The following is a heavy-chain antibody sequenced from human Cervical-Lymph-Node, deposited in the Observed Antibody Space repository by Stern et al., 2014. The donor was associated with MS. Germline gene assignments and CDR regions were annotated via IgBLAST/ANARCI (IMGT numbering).Heavy chain of an antibody. CDR3: ARDWRTGYSQMFDC. CDR2: VNQDGGET. CDR1: GFTFNTYT. D-gene: IGHD5-24*01. V-gene: IGHV3-7*03. J-gene: IGHJ4*02. Sequence: VQLVESGGGLVQPGGSLRLSCAASGFTFNTYTMSWARQAPGKGLEWVATVNQDGGETYYVDSLKDRFTVSRDNAENSLHLQMNSLRAEDTAVYYCARDWRTGYSQMFDCWGQGTLVTVSS.